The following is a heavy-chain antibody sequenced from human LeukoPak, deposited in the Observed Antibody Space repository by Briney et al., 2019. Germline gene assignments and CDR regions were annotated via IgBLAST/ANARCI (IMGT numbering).Heavy chain of an antibody. J-gene: IGHJ4*02. CDR1: GGTISSSGYY. CDR3: ARTYGDLVRVDY. CDR2: IYYSGNT. V-gene: IGHV4-39*02. Sequence: SETLSLTCTVSGGTISSSGYYWGWIRQPPGKGLEWIGSIYYSGNTYYRSSLKSRITISVDTSKNHFSLKLTSVTAADTAVYYCARTYGDLVRVDYWGQGTLVTVSS. D-gene: IGHD4-17*01.